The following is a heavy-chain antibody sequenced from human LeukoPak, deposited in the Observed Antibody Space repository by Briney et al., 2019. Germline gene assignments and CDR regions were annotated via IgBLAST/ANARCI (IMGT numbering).Heavy chain of an antibody. CDR3: ARAFGYSYGFDY. CDR2: ISGSGGST. V-gene: IGHV3-23*01. Sequence: GGSLRLSCAASGFTFSSYSMNWVRQAPGKGLEWVSAISGSGGSTYYADSVKGRFTISRDNSKNTLYLQMNSLRAEDTAVYYCARAFGYSYGFDYWGQGTLVTVSS. J-gene: IGHJ4*02. CDR1: GFTFSSYS. D-gene: IGHD5-18*01.